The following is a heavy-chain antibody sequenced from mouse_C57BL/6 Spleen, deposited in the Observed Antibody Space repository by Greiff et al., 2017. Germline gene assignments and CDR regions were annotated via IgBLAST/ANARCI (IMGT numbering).Heavy chain of an antibody. Sequence: ESGPGLVKPSQSLSLTCSVTGYSITSGYYWNWIRQFPGNKLEWMGYISYDGSNNYNPSLKNRISITRDTSKNQFFLKLNSVTTEDTATYYCARAYDGYSGYFDVWGTGTTVTVSS. CDR1: GYSITSGYY. CDR3: ARAYDGYSGYFDV. D-gene: IGHD2-3*01. V-gene: IGHV3-6*01. CDR2: ISYDGSN. J-gene: IGHJ1*03.